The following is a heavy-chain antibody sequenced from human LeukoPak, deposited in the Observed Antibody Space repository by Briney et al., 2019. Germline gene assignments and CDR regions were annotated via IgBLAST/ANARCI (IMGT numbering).Heavy chain of an antibody. Sequence: GGSLRLSCAASGFTFSDYAMSWVRQAPGKGLEWVSSISGGGGSTYYADSVKGRFTISRDNSKNTLYLQMNSLRAEDTAVYYCAREGPNYYGSGSYFRGDAFDIWGQGTMVTVSS. CDR2: ISGGGGST. CDR3: AREGPNYYGSGSYFRGDAFDI. D-gene: IGHD3-10*01. J-gene: IGHJ3*02. V-gene: IGHV3-23*01. CDR1: GFTFSDYA.